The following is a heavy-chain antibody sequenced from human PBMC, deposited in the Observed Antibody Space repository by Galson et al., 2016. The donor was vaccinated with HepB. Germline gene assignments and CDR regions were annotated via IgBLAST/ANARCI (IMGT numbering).Heavy chain of an antibody. CDR3: ARDISVRAAGLDY. CDR1: GYTFSSYG. J-gene: IGHJ4*02. Sequence: SVKVSCKASGYTFSSYGINWVRQAPGQGLEWMGWISTYNGKTNYGQNFQGRITMTTEPSTSTAYVELRTLRSDDTAVYYCARDISVRAAGLDYWGQGTLVTVSS. V-gene: IGHV1-18*01. CDR2: ISTYNGKT. D-gene: IGHD3-10*01.